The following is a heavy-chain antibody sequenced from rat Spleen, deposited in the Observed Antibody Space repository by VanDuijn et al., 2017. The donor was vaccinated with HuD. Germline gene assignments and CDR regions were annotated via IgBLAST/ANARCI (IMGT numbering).Heavy chain of an antibody. J-gene: IGHJ3*01. Sequence: EVQLVESGGGLVQPGRSMKLSCTPSGFTFSRFPMAWVRQAPTKGLEWVATISPNDGNSYLRDSVKGRFTISRDNAKNTQYLQMDSLRSEDTATYYCSRHGYTTDYLNWFAYWGQGTLVAVSS. CDR1: GFTFSRFP. CDR2: ISPNDGNS. CDR3: SRHGYTTDYLNWFAY. D-gene: IGHD1-6*01. V-gene: IGHV5-46*01.